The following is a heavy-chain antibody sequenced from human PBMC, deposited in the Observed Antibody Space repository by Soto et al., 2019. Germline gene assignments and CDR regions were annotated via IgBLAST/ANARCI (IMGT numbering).Heavy chain of an antibody. CDR1: GYSFTSYW. J-gene: IGHJ6*02. Sequence: GESLKISCKGSGYSFTSYWIGWVRQMPGKGLEWMGIIYPGDSDTRYSPSFQGQVTISADKSISTAYLQWSSLKASDTAMYYCARQGGIAARPDVYYYYGMDVWGQGTTVTVSS. CDR3: ARQGGIAARPDVYYYYGMDV. V-gene: IGHV5-51*01. CDR2: IYPGDSDT. D-gene: IGHD6-6*01.